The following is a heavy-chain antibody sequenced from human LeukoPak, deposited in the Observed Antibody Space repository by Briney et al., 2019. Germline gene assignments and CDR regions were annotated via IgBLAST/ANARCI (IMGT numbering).Heavy chain of an antibody. CDR2: ISSSGSTL. D-gene: IGHD3-22*01. Sequence: GGSLRLSCAASGFTFSSYEVNWVRQAPGKGLEWVSYISSSGSTLYYADPVKGRFTISRDNAKNSLYLKMNSLRAEDTAVYYCARDGGAYYYDSSGYSKFDYWGQGTLVTVSS. V-gene: IGHV3-48*03. CDR1: GFTFSSYE. CDR3: ARDGGAYYYDSSGYSKFDY. J-gene: IGHJ4*02.